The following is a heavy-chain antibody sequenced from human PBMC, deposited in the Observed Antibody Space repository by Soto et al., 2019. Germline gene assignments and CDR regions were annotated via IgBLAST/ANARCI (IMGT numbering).Heavy chain of an antibody. CDR2: IIPFHGVT. Sequence: QVQLVQSGAEVKKPGSSVKVSCKASGGTFSPYTINWVRQAPGQGLEWMGRIIPFHGVTNYAQNFQARVTITADKSTSTAYMELSGLRFEDTAMYYCTRDWEITVSTWSFGGFWGRGTLVTVSS. CDR1: GGTFSPYT. CDR3: TRDWEITVSTWSFGGF. J-gene: IGHJ4*02. D-gene: IGHD3-10*01. V-gene: IGHV1-69*08.